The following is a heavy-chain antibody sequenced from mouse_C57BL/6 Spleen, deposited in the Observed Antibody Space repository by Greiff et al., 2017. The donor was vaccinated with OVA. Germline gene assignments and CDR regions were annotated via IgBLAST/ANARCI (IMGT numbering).Heavy chain of an antibody. CDR1: GYAFSSSW. V-gene: IGHV1-82*01. D-gene: IGHD2-4*01. CDR2: IYPGDGDT. Sequence: QVHVKQSGPELVKPGASVKISCKASGYAFSSSWMNWVKQRPGKGLEWIGRIYPGDGDTNYNGKFKGKATLTADKSSSTAYMQLSSLTSEDSAVYVCARSGIYYDYGGAMDYWGQGTSVTVSS. CDR3: ARSGIYYDYGGAMDY. J-gene: IGHJ4*01.